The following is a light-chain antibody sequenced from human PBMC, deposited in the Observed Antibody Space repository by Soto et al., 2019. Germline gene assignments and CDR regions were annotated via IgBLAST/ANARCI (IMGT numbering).Light chain of an antibody. CDR2: EDT. V-gene: IGLV2-23*01. J-gene: IGLJ1*01. CDR1: SSDVGNYNL. CDR3: WSYAVGRTYV. Sequence: QSVLTQTASVSGSPGQSITISCTGSSSDVGNYNLVSWYQQHPGKAPKLMIYEDTKWPSGVSNRFSGSKSGNTAYLTISGLQAEDEADYYCWSYAVGRTYVFGTGTKVTVL.